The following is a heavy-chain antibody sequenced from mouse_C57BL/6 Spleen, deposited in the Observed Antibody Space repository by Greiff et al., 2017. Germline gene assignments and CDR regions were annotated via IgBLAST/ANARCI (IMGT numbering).Heavy chain of an antibody. V-gene: IGHV1-82*01. J-gene: IGHJ2*01. CDR3: ARGGYYGDFDY. CDR2: IYPGDGDT. Sequence: QVQLQQSGPELVKPGASVKISCKASGYAFSSSWMHWVKQRPGQGLEWIGRIYPGDGDTNYNGKFKGKATLTADKSSSTAYMQLSSLTSEDAAVYFCARGGYYGDFDYWGQGTTVTVSS. CDR1: GYAFSSSW. D-gene: IGHD1-2*01.